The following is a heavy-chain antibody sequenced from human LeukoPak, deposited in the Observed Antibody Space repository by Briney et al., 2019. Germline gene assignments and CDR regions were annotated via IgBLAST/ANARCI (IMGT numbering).Heavy chain of an antibody. CDR2: IIPILGIA. J-gene: IGHJ4*02. Sequence: SVKVFCKGSWGPFNRYAISWVRQAPGPGVGWMGRIIPILGIANYAQKFQGRVTITADKSTSTAYMELSSLRSEDTAVYYCASCGGDCFYSEAPFDYWGQGTLVTVSS. CDR1: WGPFNRYA. CDR3: ASCGGDCFYSEAPFDY. V-gene: IGHV1-69*04. D-gene: IGHD2-21*02.